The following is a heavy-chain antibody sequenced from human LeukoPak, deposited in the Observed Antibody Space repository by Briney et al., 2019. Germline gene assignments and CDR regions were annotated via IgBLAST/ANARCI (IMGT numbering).Heavy chain of an antibody. J-gene: IGHJ4*02. D-gene: IGHD1-26*01. V-gene: IGHV3-21*04. Sequence: PGGSLRLSCAASGFTFSSYSMNWVRQAPGKGLEWVSSISSSSSYIYYADSVKGRFTISRDNAKNSLYLQMNSLRAEDTAVYYCAKALMATHLGAPALYWGQGTLVTVSS. CDR3: AKALMATHLGAPALY. CDR2: ISSSSSYI. CDR1: GFTFSSYS.